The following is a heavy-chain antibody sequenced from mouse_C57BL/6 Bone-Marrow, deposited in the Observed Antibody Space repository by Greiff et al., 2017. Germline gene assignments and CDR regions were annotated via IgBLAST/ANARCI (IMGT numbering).Heavy chain of an antibody. D-gene: IGHD1-1*01. V-gene: IGHV1-72*01. J-gene: IGHJ4*01. Sequence: QVQLQQPGAELVKPGASVKLSCKASGYTFTSYWMHWVKQRPGRGLEWIGRIEPNSGGTKYNEKFKSKATLTLDKPSSTAYMQLSSLTSEDSAVYYCAREIYYYRWDAMDYWGQGTSVTVSS. CDR2: IEPNSGGT. CDR1: GYTFTSYW. CDR3: AREIYYYRWDAMDY.